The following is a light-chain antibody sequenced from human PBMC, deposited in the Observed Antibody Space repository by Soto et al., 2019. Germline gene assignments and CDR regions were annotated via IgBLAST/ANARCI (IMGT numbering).Light chain of an antibody. V-gene: IGKV3-20*01. J-gene: IGKJ1*01. CDR3: HQFASSHQT. CDR1: QSVSSF. CDR2: GVS. Sequence: EIVLTQSPGTLSLSPGERATLSCRASQSVSSFLAWYQQKPGQAPRLLIYGVSSRATGIPDRFSGSGSGTDFTLTVSSLEPEDFAVYYCHQFASSHQTFGQGTKVDIK.